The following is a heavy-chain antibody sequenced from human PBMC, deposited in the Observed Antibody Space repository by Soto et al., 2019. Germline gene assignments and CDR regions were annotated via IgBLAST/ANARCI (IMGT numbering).Heavy chain of an antibody. Sequence: PGGSLRLSCAASGFTFSSYGMHWVRQAPGKGLEWVAVISYDGSNKYYADSVKGRFTISRDNSKNTLYLQMNSLRAEDTAVYYCAKDSSDYYYYGMDVWGQGTTVTVS. CDR1: GFTFSSYG. V-gene: IGHV3-30*18. CDR2: ISYDGSNK. D-gene: IGHD6-25*01. J-gene: IGHJ6*02. CDR3: AKDSSDYYYYGMDV.